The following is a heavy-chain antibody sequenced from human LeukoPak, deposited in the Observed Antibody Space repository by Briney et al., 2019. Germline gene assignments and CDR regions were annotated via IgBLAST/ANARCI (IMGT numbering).Heavy chain of an antibody. CDR2: ISGSGGST. Sequence: GGSLRLSCAASGFTFSSYAMSWVRQAPGKGLEWVSAISGSGGSTYYADSVKGRFTISRDNSKNTLYLQMNSLRAEDTAVYYCVRDFSLTRLERPFDYWGQGTLVTVSS. V-gene: IGHV3-23*01. J-gene: IGHJ4*02. D-gene: IGHD1-1*01. CDR3: VRDFSLTRLERPFDY. CDR1: GFTFSSYA.